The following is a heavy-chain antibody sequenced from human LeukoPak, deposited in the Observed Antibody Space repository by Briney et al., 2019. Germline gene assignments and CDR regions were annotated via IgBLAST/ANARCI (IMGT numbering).Heavy chain of an antibody. J-gene: IGHJ4*02. V-gene: IGHV3-15*07. D-gene: IGHD3-22*01. CDR2: IKSKTDGGTT. Sequence: PGGSLRLSCAASGFTFSNAWMNWVRQAPGKGLEWVGRIKSKTDGGTTDYAAPVKGRFTISRDDSKNTLYLQMNSLKTEDTAVYYCAKGSKTYYYDSSGYYFDYWGQGTLVTVSS. CDR3: AKGSKTYYYDSSGYYFDY. CDR1: GFTFSNAW.